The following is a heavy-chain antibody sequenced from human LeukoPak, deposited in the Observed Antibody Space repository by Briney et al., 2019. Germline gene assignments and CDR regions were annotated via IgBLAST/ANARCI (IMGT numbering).Heavy chain of an antibody. D-gene: IGHD5-12*01. Sequence: GGSLRLSCAASGFTVSSNYMSWVRQAPGKGLEWVSVIYSGGSTYYADSVKGRFTISRDNSKNTLYLQMNSLRAEDTAVYYCAKIPAVDDLGIFDYWGQGTLVTVSS. V-gene: IGHV3-66*01. CDR2: IYSGGST. CDR3: AKIPAVDDLGIFDY. CDR1: GFTVSSNY. J-gene: IGHJ4*02.